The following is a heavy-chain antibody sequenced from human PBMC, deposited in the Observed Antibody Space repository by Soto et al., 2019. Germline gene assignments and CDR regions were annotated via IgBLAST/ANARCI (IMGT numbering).Heavy chain of an antibody. CDR3: ARAVEMATIRGNWFDP. CDR1: GGSISSYY. J-gene: IGHJ5*02. D-gene: IGHD5-12*01. V-gene: IGHV4-59*01. Sequence: SETLSLTCTVSGGSISSYYWSWIRQPPGKGLEWIGYIYYSGSTNYNPSLKSRVTISVDTSKNQFSLKLSSVTAADTAAYYCARAVEMATIRGNWFDPWGQGTLVTVSS. CDR2: IYYSGST.